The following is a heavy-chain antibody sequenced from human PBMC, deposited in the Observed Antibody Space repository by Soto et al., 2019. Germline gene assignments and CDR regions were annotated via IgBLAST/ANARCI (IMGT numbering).Heavy chain of an antibody. V-gene: IGHV3-21*01. Sequence: GGSLRLSCAASGFTSSSYSMNWVRQAPGKGLEWVSSISSSSSYIYYADSVKGRFTISRDNAKNSLYLQMNSLRAEDTAVYYCARDGAKYYYYGMDVWGQGTTVTVSS. D-gene: IGHD3-10*01. CDR2: ISSSSSYI. CDR1: GFTSSSYS. J-gene: IGHJ6*02. CDR3: ARDGAKYYYYGMDV.